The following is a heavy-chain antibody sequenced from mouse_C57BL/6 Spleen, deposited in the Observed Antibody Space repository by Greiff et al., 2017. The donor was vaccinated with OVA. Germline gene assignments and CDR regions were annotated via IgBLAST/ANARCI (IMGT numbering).Heavy chain of an antibody. Sequence: EVHLVESGGGLVQPKGSLKLSCAASGFSFNTYAMNWVRQAPGKGLEWVARIRSKSNNYATYYADSVKDRFTISRDDSESMLYLQMNNLKTEDTAVYYCVRQEIYYDLAWFAYWGQGTLVTVSA. CDR2: IRSKSNNYAT. D-gene: IGHD2-4*01. J-gene: IGHJ3*01. CDR1: GFSFNTYA. V-gene: IGHV10-1*01. CDR3: VRQEIYYDLAWFAY.